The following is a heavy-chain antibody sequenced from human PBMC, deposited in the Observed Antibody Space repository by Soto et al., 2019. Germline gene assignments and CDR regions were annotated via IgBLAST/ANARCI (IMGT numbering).Heavy chain of an antibody. J-gene: IGHJ3*02. CDR1: GFTFSSYA. D-gene: IGHD5-18*01. CDR3: ARDEDTLSAFEI. Sequence: GGSLRLSCAASGFTFSSYAMHWVRQAPGKGLEWVAVISYDGSNKYYADSVKGRFTISRDNSKNTLYLQMNSLRAEDTAVYYCARDEDTLSAFEIWGQGTMVTVSS. V-gene: IGHV3-30-3*01. CDR2: ISYDGSNK.